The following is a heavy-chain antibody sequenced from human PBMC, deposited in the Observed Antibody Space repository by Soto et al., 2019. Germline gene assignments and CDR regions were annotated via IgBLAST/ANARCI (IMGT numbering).Heavy chain of an antibody. D-gene: IGHD2-21*02. CDR3: ARDQGVVVTADNWFDP. J-gene: IGHJ5*02. CDR1: GGSLTDYS. Sequence: ASETLSLTCTVSGGSLTDYSWVWIRQPAGKGLEWIGRIFSSGSTNYNPSLKGRITMSLDTSKNQFSLNLNSATATDTAVYFCARDQGVVVTADNWFDPWGQGILVTVSS. V-gene: IGHV4-4*07. CDR2: IFSSGST.